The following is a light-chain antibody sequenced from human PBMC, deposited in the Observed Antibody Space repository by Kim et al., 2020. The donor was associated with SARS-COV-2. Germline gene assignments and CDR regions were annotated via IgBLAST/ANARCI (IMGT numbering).Light chain of an antibody. CDR2: SDD. CDR1: HSNIGSNT. J-gene: IGLJ3*02. Sequence: QKYTLSCSGGHSNIGSNTVNGYQHLPQTAPKLLIFSDDERPSGVPDRFSGSRSGTSASLAVSGLQLADEADYYCATWDDSLNGWVFGGGTQLTVL. V-gene: IGLV1-44*01. CDR3: ATWDDSLNGWV.